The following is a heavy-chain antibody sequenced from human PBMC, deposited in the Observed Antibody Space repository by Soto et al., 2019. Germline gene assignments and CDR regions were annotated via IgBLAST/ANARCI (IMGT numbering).Heavy chain of an antibody. CDR2: ISGTSDYI. Sequence: GGSLRLSCAASGFTFSSYSMNWVRQAPGRGLEWVAAISGTSDYIYYADSVKGRFTISRDNAKTSLYIQMNSLRAEDTAVYYCARDHRYCSGSRCSPYYYYYGMDVWGQGTTVTVSS. V-gene: IGHV3-21*01. D-gene: IGHD2-2*01. CDR1: GFTFSSYS. CDR3: ARDHRYCSGSRCSPYYYYYGMDV. J-gene: IGHJ6*02.